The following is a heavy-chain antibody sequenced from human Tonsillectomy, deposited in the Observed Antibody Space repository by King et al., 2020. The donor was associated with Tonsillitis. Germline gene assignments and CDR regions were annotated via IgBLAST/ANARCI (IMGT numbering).Heavy chain of an antibody. CDR3: AKARIDSSGWYLDAFDI. Sequence: VQLVESGGGLVQAGGSLRLSCAASGFTLSNYAMSWVRQAPGRGLEWVSSIGANDGGTDYADSVKGRFTISRENSKNTLHLQMSSLRADDTALYYCAKARIDSSGWYLDAFDIWGQGIMVTVSS. V-gene: IGHV3-23*04. D-gene: IGHD6-19*01. CDR1: GFTLSNYA. CDR2: IGANDGGT. J-gene: IGHJ3*02.